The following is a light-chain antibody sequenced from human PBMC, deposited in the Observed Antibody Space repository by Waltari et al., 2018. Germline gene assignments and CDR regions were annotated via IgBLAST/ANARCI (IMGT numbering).Light chain of an antibody. J-gene: IGKJ2*01. Sequence: EIVLTQSPGTLSLSPGERATLSCRASQSVSSSYLAWYQQKPGQAPRLLIHGASSRATGIPDRFSGSGSGTDFTLTISRLEPEDFAVYYCQQYGRSWNTFGQGTKLEIE. CDR3: QQYGRSWNT. CDR2: GAS. CDR1: QSVSSSY. V-gene: IGKV3-20*01.